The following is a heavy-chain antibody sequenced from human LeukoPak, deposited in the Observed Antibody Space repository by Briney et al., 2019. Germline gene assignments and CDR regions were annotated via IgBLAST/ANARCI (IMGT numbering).Heavy chain of an antibody. Sequence: SETLSLTCTVSGGSINRYYWSWIRQPPGKGLEWIGYISYSGSTNYNPSLKSRVIISVDTSKNQFSLKLSSVTAADTAVYYCARDLHYFDSSGCYLYYFDSWGQGTLVTVSS. J-gene: IGHJ4*02. CDR2: ISYSGST. V-gene: IGHV4-59*01. CDR1: GGSINRYY. D-gene: IGHD3-22*01. CDR3: ARDLHYFDSSGCYLYYFDS.